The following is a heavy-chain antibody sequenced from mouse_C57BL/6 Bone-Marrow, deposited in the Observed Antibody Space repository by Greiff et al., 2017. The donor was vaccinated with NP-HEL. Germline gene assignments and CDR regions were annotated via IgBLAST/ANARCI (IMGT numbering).Heavy chain of an antibody. CDR2: INPNYGTT. J-gene: IGHJ4*01. CDR1: GYSFTDYN. D-gene: IGHD2-4*01. V-gene: IGHV1-39*01. CDR3: ARRGYYDYDGYAMDD. Sequence: VQLQQSGPELVKPGASVKISCKASGYSFTDYNMNWVKQSNGKSLEWIGVINPNYGTTSYNQKFKGKATLTVDQSSSTAYMKLNSLTSEDSAVYYCARRGYYDYDGYAMDDWGQGTSVTVSS.